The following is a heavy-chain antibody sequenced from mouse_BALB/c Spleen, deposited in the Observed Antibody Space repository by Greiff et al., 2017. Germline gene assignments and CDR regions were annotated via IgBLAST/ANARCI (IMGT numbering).Heavy chain of an antibody. CDR3: ARNFYFDY. CDR1: GYSFTGYY. V-gene: IGHV1-26*01. CDR2: INPYNGAT. Sequence: EVQLQQSGPELVKPGASVKISCKASGYSFTGYYMHWVKQSHVKSLEWIGRINPYNGATSYNQNFKDKASLTVDKSSSTAYMELHSLTSEDSAVYYCARNFYFDYWGQGTTLTVSS. J-gene: IGHJ2*01.